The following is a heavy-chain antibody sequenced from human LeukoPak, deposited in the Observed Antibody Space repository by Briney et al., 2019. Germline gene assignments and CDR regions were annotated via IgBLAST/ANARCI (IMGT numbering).Heavy chain of an antibody. V-gene: IGHV7-4-1*02. Sequence: GASVKVSCKASGYTFTNYAMNWVRQAPGQGLEWMGWINTNTGNPTYAQGFTGRFVFSLDTSVSTAYLQINSLKAEDTAVYYCARLGVPYYYYYMDVWGKGTTVTVSS. D-gene: IGHD3-10*01. J-gene: IGHJ6*03. CDR1: GYTFTNYA. CDR2: INTNTGNP. CDR3: ARLGVPYYYYYMDV.